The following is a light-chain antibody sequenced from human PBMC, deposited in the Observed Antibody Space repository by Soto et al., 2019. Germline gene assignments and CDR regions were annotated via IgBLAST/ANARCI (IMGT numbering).Light chain of an antibody. Sequence: IGLTQSPGTLSLSPGESDTLSCRASRSVSSSFLAWYQQKSGQAPRLLIYHASSRATGIPDRFSGSGSGTDFTLTISRLEPEDFALYFCQQYGSPPWTFGQGTKV. J-gene: IGKJ1*01. CDR3: QQYGSPPWT. V-gene: IGKV3-20*01. CDR1: RSVSSSF. CDR2: HAS.